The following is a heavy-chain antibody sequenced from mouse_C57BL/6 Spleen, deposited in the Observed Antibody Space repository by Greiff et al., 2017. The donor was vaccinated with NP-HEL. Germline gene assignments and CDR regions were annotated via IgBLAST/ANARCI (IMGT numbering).Heavy chain of an antibody. J-gene: IGHJ4*01. Sequence: VKLMESGPGLVQPSQSLSITCTVSGFSLTSYGVHWVRQSPGKGLEWLGVIWRGGSTDYNAAFMSRLSITKDNSKSQVFFKMNSLQADYTAIYYCAKNEGLLRDYYAMDYWGQGTSVTVSS. CDR1: GFSLTSYG. D-gene: IGHD1-1*01. V-gene: IGHV2-5*01. CDR2: IWRGGST. CDR3: AKNEGLLRDYYAMDY.